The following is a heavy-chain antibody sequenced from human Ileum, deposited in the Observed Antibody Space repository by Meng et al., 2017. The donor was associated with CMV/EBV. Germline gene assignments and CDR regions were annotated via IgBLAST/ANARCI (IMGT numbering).Heavy chain of an antibody. Sequence: CVVSGDSIRNNKWWSWARQAPGKGLEWIGEIFHSGSTNYNPSLKSRVATSIDKSKNQFSLRVTSVTAADTAVYYCARQGNNNNYWFDFWGQGTLVTVSS. J-gene: IGHJ5*01. CDR1: GDSIRNNKW. V-gene: IGHV4-4*02. CDR2: IFHSGST. CDR3: ARQGNNNNYWFDF. D-gene: IGHD4-11*01.